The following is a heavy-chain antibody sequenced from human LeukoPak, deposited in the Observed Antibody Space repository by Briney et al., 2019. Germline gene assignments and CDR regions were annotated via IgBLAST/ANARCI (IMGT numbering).Heavy chain of an antibody. V-gene: IGHV3-11*04. CDR2: ISSSGSTI. D-gene: IGHD6-13*01. CDR1: GFTFSDYY. CDR3: ARAKSSSRYSPDY. J-gene: IGHJ4*02. Sequence: PGGSLRLSCAASGFTFSDYYMSWIRQAPGKGLEWVSYISSSGSTIYYADSVKGRFTISRDNAKNSLYLQMNSLRAEDTAVYYCARAKSSSRYSPDYWGQGTLVTVSS.